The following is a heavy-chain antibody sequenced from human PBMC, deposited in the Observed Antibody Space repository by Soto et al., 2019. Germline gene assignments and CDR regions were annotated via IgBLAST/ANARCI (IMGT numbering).Heavy chain of an antibody. V-gene: IGHV2-5*01. CDR1: GFSLSTSGVG. CDR3: AHRQIRYFDWFVPLWSDNWFDP. D-gene: IGHD3-9*01. J-gene: IGHJ5*02. Sequence: ESGPTLVNPTQTLTLTCTFSGFSLSTSGVGVGWIRQPPGKALEWLALIYWNDDKRYSPSLKSRLTITKDTSKNQVVLTMTNMDPVDTATYYCAHRQIRYFDWFVPLWSDNWFDPWGQGTLVTVSS. CDR2: IYWNDDK.